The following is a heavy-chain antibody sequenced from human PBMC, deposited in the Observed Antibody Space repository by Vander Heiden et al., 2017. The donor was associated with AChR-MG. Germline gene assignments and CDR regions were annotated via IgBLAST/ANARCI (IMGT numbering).Heavy chain of an antibody. CDR1: GSTFTSSA. J-gene: IGHJ5*02. CDR2: INAGNGNT. Sequence: QAQLVQSGAEVKTPGSSVKVSCRASGSTFTSSAMHWVRQAPGQRLEWMGWINAGNGNTKYSQKFQGRVTITRDTSASTAYMELSSLRSEDTAVYYCARAPGCSGGSCYRNNWFDPWGQGTLVTVSS. D-gene: IGHD2-15*01. V-gene: IGHV1-3*01. CDR3: ARAPGCSGGSCYRNNWFDP.